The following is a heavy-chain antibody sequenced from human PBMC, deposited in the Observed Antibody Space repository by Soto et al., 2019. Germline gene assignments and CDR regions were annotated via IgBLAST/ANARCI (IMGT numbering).Heavy chain of an antibody. J-gene: IGHJ4*02. Sequence: ASVKVSCKASGYTFSIYGINWVRQAPGQGLEWMGWTRPNNGNTKYAQNLQGRVTMSTDTSTSTAYMELRSLRPDDTAVYYCVRDLDGSGSYYTDYWGQGTLVTVSS. CDR1: GYTFSIYG. CDR3: VRDLDGSGSYYTDY. V-gene: IGHV1-18*01. CDR2: TRPNNGNT. D-gene: IGHD3-10*01.